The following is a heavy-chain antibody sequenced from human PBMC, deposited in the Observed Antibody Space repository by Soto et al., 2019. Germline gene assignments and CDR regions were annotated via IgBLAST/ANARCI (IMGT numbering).Heavy chain of an antibody. V-gene: IGHV4-34*01. J-gene: IGHJ4*02. Sequence: SETLSLTCAVYGGSFSGYYWSWIRQPPGKGLEWIGEINHSGSTNYNPSLKSRVTISVDTSKNQFSLQLTSVTAADTAVYYCATSYGNAWYTYWGQGTQVTVSS. CDR1: GGSFSGYY. CDR3: ATSYGNAWYTY. CDR2: INHSGST. D-gene: IGHD6-13*01.